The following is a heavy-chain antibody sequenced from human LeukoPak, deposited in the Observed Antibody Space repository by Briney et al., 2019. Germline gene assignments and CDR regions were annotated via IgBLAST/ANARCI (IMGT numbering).Heavy chain of an antibody. D-gene: IGHD2-2*01. CDR2: IYYSGST. CDR1: GGSISSYY. V-gene: IGHV4-59*01. J-gene: IGHJ5*02. CDR3: ARAEVVVVPAATSFGWSDP. Sequence: SETLSLTCTVSGGSISSYYWSWIRQPPGKGLEWIGYIYYSGSTNYNPSLKSRVTISVDTSKNQFSLKLSSVTAADTAVYYCARAEVVVVPAATSFGWSDPWGQGTLVTVSS.